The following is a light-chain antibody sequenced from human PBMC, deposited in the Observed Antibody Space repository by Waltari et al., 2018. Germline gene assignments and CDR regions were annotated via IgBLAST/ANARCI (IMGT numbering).Light chain of an antibody. CDR1: QSISRG. V-gene: IGKV1-5*03. CDR2: EAS. J-gene: IGKJ1*01. CDR3: QQCNTYSRT. Sequence: TCRASQSISRGVAWYQQKPGKAPNLLIYEASTLKSGVPSRFSGSGSGTEFTRTISSLQPDDFATYYCQQCNTYSRTFGQGTKVEIK.